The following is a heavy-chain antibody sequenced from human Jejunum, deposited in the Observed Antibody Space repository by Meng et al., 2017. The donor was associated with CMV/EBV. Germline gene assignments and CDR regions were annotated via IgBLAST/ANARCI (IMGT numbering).Heavy chain of an antibody. D-gene: IGHD1-26*01. CDR2: INPNSGGT. Sequence: NWVRQAPGQGLEWLGWINPNSGGTKYEQESQGRVTMTRDTSTDTAYMEMSRLRSDDTAVYFCARVNVGHTTHTSYETRYDAFDVWGQGTMVTVSS. CDR3: ARVNVGHTTHTSYETRYDAFDV. J-gene: IGHJ3*01. V-gene: IGHV1-2*02.